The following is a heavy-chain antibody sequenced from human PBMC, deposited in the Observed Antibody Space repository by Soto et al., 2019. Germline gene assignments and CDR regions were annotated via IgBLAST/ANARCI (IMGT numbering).Heavy chain of an antibody. V-gene: IGHV1-58*01. CDR2: IVVGSGNT. D-gene: IGHD3-3*01. J-gene: IGHJ6*02. CDR3: AADPHVYYDFWSGRGYYYYGMDV. CDR1: GFTFTSSA. Sequence: SVKVSCKASGFTFTSSAVQWVRQARGQRLEWIGWIVVGSGNTNYAQKFQERVTITRDMSTSTAYVELSSLRSEDTAVYYCAADPHVYYDFWSGRGYYYYGMDVWGQGTTVTVSS.